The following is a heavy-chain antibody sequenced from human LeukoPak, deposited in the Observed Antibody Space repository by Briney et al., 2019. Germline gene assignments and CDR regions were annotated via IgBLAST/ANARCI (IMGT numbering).Heavy chain of an antibody. D-gene: IGHD4-17*01. CDR1: GFTFSSYS. J-gene: IGHJ4*02. V-gene: IGHV3-21*04. Sequence: SGGSLRLSCAASGFTFSSYSMNWVRQAPGKGLEWVSSISSSSSYIYYADSVKGRFTISRDNSKNTLYLQMNSLRAEDTAVYYCARATTVTTPFDYWGQGTLVTVSS. CDR3: ARATTVTTPFDY. CDR2: ISSSSSYI.